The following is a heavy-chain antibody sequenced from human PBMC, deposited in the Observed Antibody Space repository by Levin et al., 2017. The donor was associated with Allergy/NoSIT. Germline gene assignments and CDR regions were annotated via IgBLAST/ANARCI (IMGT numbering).Heavy chain of an antibody. D-gene: IGHD3-10*01. Sequence: SQTLSLPCAVYGGSFRGYYWSWIRQPPGKGLEWIGEINHSGSTNYNPSLKSRVTISVDTSKNQFSLKLSSVTAADTAVYYCARERGGRGITMVRGVIARLYGMDVWGQGTTVTVSS. J-gene: IGHJ6*02. CDR2: INHSGST. V-gene: IGHV4-34*01. CDR3: ARERGGRGITMVRGVIARLYGMDV. CDR1: GGSFRGYY.